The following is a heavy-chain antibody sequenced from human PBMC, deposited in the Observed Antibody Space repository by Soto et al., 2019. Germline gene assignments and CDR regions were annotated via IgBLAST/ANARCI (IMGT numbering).Heavy chain of an antibody. D-gene: IGHD2-21*02. J-gene: IGHJ4*02. V-gene: IGHV3-23*01. CDR3: AKDSRAFCGGDCSKDY. CDR1: GFIFSNYA. CDR2: TSFSGGRT. Sequence: GGSLRPSCAASGFIFSNYAMTWVRQGPGRGLEWVSTTSFSGGRTYYADSVKGRFTISRDNSNNTLFLQMSSLRAEDTAIYYCAKDSRAFCGGDCSKDYWGQGTLVTVSS.